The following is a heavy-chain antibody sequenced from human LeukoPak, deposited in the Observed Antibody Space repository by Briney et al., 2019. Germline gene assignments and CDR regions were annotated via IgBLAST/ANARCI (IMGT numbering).Heavy chain of an antibody. CDR2: INTDGGST. D-gene: IGHD2-2*02. Sequence: GGSLRLSCAASGFTFGSYWMHWVRQPPGKGLAWASRINTDGGSTTYADSVKGRFTISRDNAKNTLYLQMNSLRAEDTAVYYCGRGFSIVPAGIPDYWGLGTLVTVSS. J-gene: IGHJ4*02. V-gene: IGHV3-74*01. CDR1: GFTFGSYW. CDR3: GRGFSIVPAGIPDY.